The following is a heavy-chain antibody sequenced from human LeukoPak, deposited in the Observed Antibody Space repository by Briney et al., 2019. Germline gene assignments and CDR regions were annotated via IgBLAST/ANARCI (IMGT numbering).Heavy chain of an antibody. CDR2: IYHSGST. J-gene: IGHJ3*02. CDR1: GYSISSGYY. CDR3: ARDRGGSSGAFDI. Sequence: PSETLSLTCTVSGYSISSGYYWGWIRQPPGKGLEWIGNIYHSGSTYYNPSLKSRVTISVDTSKNQFSLKLSSVTAADTAVYYCARDRGGSSGAFDIWGQGTMVTVSS. D-gene: IGHD2-15*01. V-gene: IGHV4-38-2*02.